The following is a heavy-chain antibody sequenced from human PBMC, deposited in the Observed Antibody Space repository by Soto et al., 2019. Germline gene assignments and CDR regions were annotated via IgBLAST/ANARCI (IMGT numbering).Heavy chain of an antibody. Sequence: SETLSLTCTVSGGSISSSSYYWGWIRQPPGKGLEWIGSIYYSGSTYYNPSLKSRVTISVDTSKNQFSLKLSSVTAADTAVYYCARHVGGYCSSTSCYAAEYFQHWGQGTLVTVSS. D-gene: IGHD2-2*01. CDR3: ARHVGGYCSSTSCYAAEYFQH. J-gene: IGHJ1*01. CDR1: GGSISSSSYY. V-gene: IGHV4-39*01. CDR2: IYYSGST.